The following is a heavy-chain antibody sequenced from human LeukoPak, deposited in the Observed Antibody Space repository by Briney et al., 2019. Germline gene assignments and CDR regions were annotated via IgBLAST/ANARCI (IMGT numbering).Heavy chain of an antibody. V-gene: IGHV1-18*01. CDR3: ARVSILYYFDY. J-gene: IGHJ4*02. CDR2: ISAYNGNT. CDR1: GYTFTSYG. D-gene: IGHD2-21*01. Sequence: GASVKVSCKASGYTFTSYGISWVRQAPGQGLEWMGWISAYNGNTNYAQKLQGRVTITADESTSTAYMELSSLRSEDTAVYYCARVSILYYFDYWGQGTLVTVSS.